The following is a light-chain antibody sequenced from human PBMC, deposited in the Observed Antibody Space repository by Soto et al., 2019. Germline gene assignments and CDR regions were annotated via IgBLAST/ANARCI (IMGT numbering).Light chain of an antibody. CDR2: GAS. CDR1: QTVSNNF. J-gene: IGKJ2*01. CDR3: QHYGASPYT. V-gene: IGKV3-20*01. Sequence: EIVVTQSPGTLSLSPGERATLSCRASQTVSNNFLAWYQQKPGQAPRLFIHGASSRAAGIPDRFSGSGSGTDFTLTINGLEPEDFAVYYCQHYGASPYTFGQGTKLEI.